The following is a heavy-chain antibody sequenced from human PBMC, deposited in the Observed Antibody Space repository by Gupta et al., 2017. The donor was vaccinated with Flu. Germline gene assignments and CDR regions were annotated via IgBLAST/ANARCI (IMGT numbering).Heavy chain of an antibody. V-gene: IGHV3-48*02. CDR2: MSSSSSTI. CDR3: ARDGPPVVDSSSIKGFDT. CDR1: GFTFSSYS. D-gene: IGHD6-13*01. Sequence: EVQLVDSGGGLVQPGGSLILSCPASGFTFSSYSMHWVGQAPGEVLEVVADMSSSSSTIYYAASGNGLCTIARDDAKNALERKMHILRDEDPVVFDWARDGPPVVDSSSIKGFDTWCHGTLVTVSS. J-gene: IGHJ5*01.